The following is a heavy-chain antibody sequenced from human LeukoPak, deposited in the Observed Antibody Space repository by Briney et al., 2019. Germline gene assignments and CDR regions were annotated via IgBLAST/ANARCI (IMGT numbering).Heavy chain of an antibody. CDR1: GFTFSDYW. Sequence: GGSLRLSCAASGFTFSDYWMHWVRQAPGKGLVWVSRINGDGSSTTYADSVKGRFTISRDNAKNTLYLQTNSLRAEDAAVYYCARDMYSTSSARGAYWGQGTLVTVSS. CDR2: INGDGSST. D-gene: IGHD6-6*01. J-gene: IGHJ4*02. V-gene: IGHV3-74*01. CDR3: ARDMYSTSSARGAY.